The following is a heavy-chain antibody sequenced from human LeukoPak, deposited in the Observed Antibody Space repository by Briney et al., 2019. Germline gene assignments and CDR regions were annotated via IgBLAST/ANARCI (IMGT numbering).Heavy chain of an antibody. J-gene: IGHJ4*02. Sequence: SETLSLTCTVSGGSISSSSYYWGWIRQPPGKGLEWIGSIYYSGSTYYNPSLKSRVTISVDTSKNQFSLKLSSVTAADTAVYYCARRSSCSGGSCSLGLDHWGQGTLVTVSS. CDR2: IYYSGST. CDR3: ARRSSCSGGSCSLGLDH. D-gene: IGHD2-15*01. V-gene: IGHV4-39*01. CDR1: GGSISSSSYY.